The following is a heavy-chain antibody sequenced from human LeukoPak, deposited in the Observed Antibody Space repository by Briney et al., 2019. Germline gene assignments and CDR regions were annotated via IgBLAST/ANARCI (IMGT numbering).Heavy chain of an antibody. CDR2: ISSSSNSI. CDR1: GFTFSSYN. CDR3: ARDLFVTKYYFDY. V-gene: IGHV3-48*01. J-gene: IGHJ4*02. D-gene: IGHD1-14*01. Sequence: GGSLRLSCAASGFTFSSYNMNWVRQAPGKGLEWVSYISSSSNSIYYADSVKGRFTISRDNAKNSLYLQMNSLRAEDTAVYFCARDLFVTKYYFDYWGRGTLVTVSS.